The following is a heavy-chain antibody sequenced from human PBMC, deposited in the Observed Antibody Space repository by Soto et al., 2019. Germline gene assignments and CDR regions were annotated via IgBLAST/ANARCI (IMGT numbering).Heavy chain of an antibody. Sequence: QVQLVQSGAEVKKPGSSVKXXXXXXGGTFSSYAISWVRQAPGQGLEWMGGIIPIFGTANYAQKFQGRVTITADESTSTAYMELSSLRSEDTAVYYCARDLFGEEGNWFDPWGQGTLVTVSS. CDR1: GGTFSSYA. J-gene: IGHJ5*02. CDR2: IIPIFGTA. V-gene: IGHV1-69*01. CDR3: ARDLFGEEGNWFDP. D-gene: IGHD3-16*01.